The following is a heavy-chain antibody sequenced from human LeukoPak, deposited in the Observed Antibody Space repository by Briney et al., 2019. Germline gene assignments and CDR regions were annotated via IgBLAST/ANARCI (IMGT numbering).Heavy chain of an antibody. J-gene: IGHJ4*02. CDR2: IYYSGNT. V-gene: IGHV4-30-4*01. CDR3: ARHDPYSSGWPNDH. CDR1: GGSIRSGEYY. D-gene: IGHD6-19*01. Sequence: SSETLSLTCTVSGGSIRSGEYYWSWIRQSPGKGLEWIGYIYYSGNTYYNPSLKSRVMISVDTSKNQFSLKLSSVTAADTAVYYCARHDPYSSGWPNDHWGQGTLVTVSS.